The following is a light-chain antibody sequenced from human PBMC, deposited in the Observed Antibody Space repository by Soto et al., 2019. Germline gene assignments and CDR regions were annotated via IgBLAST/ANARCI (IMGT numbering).Light chain of an antibody. V-gene: IGLV1-44*01. J-gene: IGLJ1*01. CDR3: AAWDDTSSFV. CDR1: SSNIGRNT. Sequence: QSVLTQPPSASGTPGQRVIISCSGGSSNIGRNTVNWYQHLPGTAPRLFIYTNDQRPSGVPDRFSGSKSGTSASLAISGLQSEDEADYYCAAWDDTSSFVFGTGTKVTVL. CDR2: TND.